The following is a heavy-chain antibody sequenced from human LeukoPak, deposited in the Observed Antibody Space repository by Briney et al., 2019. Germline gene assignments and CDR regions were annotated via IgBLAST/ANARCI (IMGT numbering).Heavy chain of an antibody. CDR3: ARRGVPEISIAAAGTRGYYYYYMDV. CDR1: GGSISSSSYY. J-gene: IGHJ6*03. V-gene: IGHV4-39*01. D-gene: IGHD6-13*01. CDR2: IYYSGST. Sequence: SETLSLTCTVSGGSISSSSYYWGWIRQPPGKGLEWIGSIYYSGSTYYNPSLKSRVTISVDTSKNQFSLKLSSVTAADTAVYYCARRGVPEISIAAAGTRGYYYYYMDVWGKGTTVTVSS.